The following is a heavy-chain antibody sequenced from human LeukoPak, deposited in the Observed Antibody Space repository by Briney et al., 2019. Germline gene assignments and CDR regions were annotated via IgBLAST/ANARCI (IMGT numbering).Heavy chain of an antibody. J-gene: IGHJ4*02. D-gene: IGHD4-23*01. Sequence: GGSLRLSCAASGFTFISYSINWVRQAPGKGLEWVSSMSRGSSYIYYADSVKGRFTISRDTAKNSLYLQMNSLRAEDTAVYCCARGNYGGNSAFDYWGQGTLVTVSS. V-gene: IGHV3-21*01. CDR2: MSRGSSYI. CDR3: ARGNYGGNSAFDY. CDR1: GFTFISYS.